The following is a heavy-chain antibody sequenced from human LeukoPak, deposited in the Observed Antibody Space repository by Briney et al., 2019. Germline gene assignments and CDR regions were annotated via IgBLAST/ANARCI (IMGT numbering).Heavy chain of an antibody. D-gene: IGHD2-2*01. V-gene: IGHV3-21*01. CDR2: ISSSSYI. J-gene: IGHJ6*03. Sequence: GGSLRLSCAASGFTFSSYSMNWVRQAPGKGLEWVSSISSSSYIYYADSVKGRFTISRDNAKNSLYLQMNSLRAEDTAVYYCARDGGYCSSTSCYYYYYMDVWGKGTTVTVSS. CDR3: ARDGGYCSSTSCYYYYYMDV. CDR1: GFTFSSYS.